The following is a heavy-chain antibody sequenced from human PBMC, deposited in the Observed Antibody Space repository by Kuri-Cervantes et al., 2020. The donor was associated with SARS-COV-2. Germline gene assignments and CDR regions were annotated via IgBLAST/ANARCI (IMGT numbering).Heavy chain of an antibody. D-gene: IGHD3-10*01. CDR1: VYTFTGYY. CDR3: VRVRPYYYVSGCPFDY. V-gene: IGHV1-2*02. CDR2: INPNSGGT. Sequence: ASVKVSCKASVYTFTGYYMHWVRQAPGQGLEWMGWINPNSGGTNYAQKFQGRVTMTRDTSISTAYMELSRLRSDDTAVYYCVRVRPYYYVSGCPFDYWGQGTRGTVSS. J-gene: IGHJ4*02.